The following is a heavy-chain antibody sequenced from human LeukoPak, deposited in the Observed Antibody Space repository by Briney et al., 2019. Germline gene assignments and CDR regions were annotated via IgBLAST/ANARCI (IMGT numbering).Heavy chain of an antibody. D-gene: IGHD1-14*01. J-gene: IGHJ6*03. CDR1: GFTFHIYA. V-gene: IGHV3-23*01. CDR2: ISGSDGST. Sequence: GGSLRLSCAASGFTFHIYAMTWVRQAPGKGLEWVSTISGSDGSTYYADSVKGRFTISRDSSKNTLYLQMNSLRAEDAAVYYCAKDIRENTGLGSMDVWGKGTTVTVSS. CDR3: AKDIRENTGLGSMDV.